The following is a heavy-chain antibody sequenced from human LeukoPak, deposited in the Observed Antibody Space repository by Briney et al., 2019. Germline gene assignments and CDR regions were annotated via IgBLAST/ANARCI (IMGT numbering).Heavy chain of an antibody. CDR3: AREREIVVVVAATHYYYGMDV. CDR1: GYTFTSYG. Sequence: RGASVEVSCKASGYTFTSYGISWVRQAPGQGLEWMGWISSYNGNTNYAQKLQGRVTMTTDTSTSTAYMELRSLRSDDTAVYYCAREREIVVVVAATHYYYGMDVWGQGITVTVSS. D-gene: IGHD2-15*01. V-gene: IGHV1-18*01. CDR2: ISSYNGNT. J-gene: IGHJ6*02.